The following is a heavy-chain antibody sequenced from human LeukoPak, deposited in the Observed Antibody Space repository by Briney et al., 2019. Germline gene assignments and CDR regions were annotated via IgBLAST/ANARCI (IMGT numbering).Heavy chain of an antibody. CDR2: IKPDGSET. Sequence: GGSLRLSCAASRFIFSDYWMSWVRQAPGKGLEWVATIKPDGSETYCVDSVKGRFTISRDNAKNSLYLQMDSLRTEDTAVYYCARGSARWFDPWGQGTLVTVSS. CDR1: RFIFSDYW. CDR3: ARGSARWFDP. V-gene: IGHV3-7*05. J-gene: IGHJ5*02.